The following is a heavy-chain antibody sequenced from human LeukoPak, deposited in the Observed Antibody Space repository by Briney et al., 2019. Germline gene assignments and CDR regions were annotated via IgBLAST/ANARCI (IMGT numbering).Heavy chain of an antibody. D-gene: IGHD3-9*01. J-gene: IGHJ4*02. CDR2: INPNSGGT. CDR3: ARDPYYDILTGYHYYFDY. CDR1: GYTFTGYY. V-gene: IGHV1-2*02. Sequence: VSVKVSCKASGYTFTGYYMHWVRQAPGQGLEWMGWINPNSGGTNYAQKFQGRVTMTRDTSISTAYMELSRLRSDDTAVYYCARDPYYDILTGYHYYFDYWGQGTLVTVSS.